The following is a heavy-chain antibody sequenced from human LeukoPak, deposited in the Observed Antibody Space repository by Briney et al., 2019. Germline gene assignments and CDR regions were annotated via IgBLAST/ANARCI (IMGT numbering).Heavy chain of an antibody. J-gene: IGHJ4*02. Sequence: GGSLRLSCAASGFTFISYSINSVRQVPLYGLDLVTPISSSSSYIYYADSVKGRFTISRDNAKNSLYLQMNRLRAEDTAVYYCARDGCSGGSCFDYWGQGTLVTVSS. CDR1: GFTFISYS. CDR3: ARDGCSGGSCFDY. D-gene: IGHD2-15*01. CDR2: ISSSSSYI. V-gene: IGHV3-21*01.